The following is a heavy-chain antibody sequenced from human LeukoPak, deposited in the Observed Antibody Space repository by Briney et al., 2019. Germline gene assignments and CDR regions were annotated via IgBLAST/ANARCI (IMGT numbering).Heavy chain of an antibody. J-gene: IGHJ4*02. CDR3: ARGPEYYDFWSGYYGSDY. D-gene: IGHD3-3*01. CDR2: INHSGST. CDR1: GGSFSGYY. V-gene: IGHV4-34*01. Sequence: SETLSLTCAVYGGSFSGYYWSWIRQPPGKGLEWIGEINHSGSTNYNPPLKSRVTISVDTSKNQFSLKLSSVTAADTAVYYCARGPEYYDFWSGYYGSDYWGQGTLVTVSS.